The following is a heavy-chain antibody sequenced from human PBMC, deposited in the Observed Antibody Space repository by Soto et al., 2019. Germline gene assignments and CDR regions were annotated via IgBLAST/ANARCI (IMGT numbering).Heavy chain of an antibody. CDR1: GGSINNHY. CDR2: VYYNGIT. Sequence: QVQLQESGPGLVKPSETLSLTCTASGGSINNHYWSWIRQPPGKGLEWLGYVYYNGITNYNPSLKSRVTMSADTSKNQLCLNLTSLTAADTAIYYCTRANWYSEYWGQGTLVTVSS. V-gene: IGHV4-59*11. J-gene: IGHJ4*02. CDR3: TRANWYSEY. D-gene: IGHD7-27*01.